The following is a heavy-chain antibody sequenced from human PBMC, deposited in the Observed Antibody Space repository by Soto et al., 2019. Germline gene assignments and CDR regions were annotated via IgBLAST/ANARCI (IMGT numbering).Heavy chain of an antibody. CDR3: ARDSQQLVNYYGMDV. Sequence: RRLSCAASGFTFSSYSMNWVRQAPGKGLEWVSSISSSSSYIYYADSVKGRFTISRDNAKNSLYLQMNSLRAEDTAVYYCARDSQQLVNYYGMDVWGQGTTVTVSS. CDR2: ISSSSSYI. CDR1: GFTFSSYS. V-gene: IGHV3-21*01. J-gene: IGHJ6*02. D-gene: IGHD6-13*01.